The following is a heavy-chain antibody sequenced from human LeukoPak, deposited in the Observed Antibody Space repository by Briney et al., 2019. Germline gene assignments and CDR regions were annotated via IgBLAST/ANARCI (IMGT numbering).Heavy chain of an antibody. CDR3: ARHVIAVAGTDY. J-gene: IGHJ4*02. Sequence: SETLSLTCAVSGGSISSTNWWSWVRQPPGKGLEWIGEIYHSGSTNYNPSLKSRVTISVDTSKNQFSLKLSSVTAADTAVYYCARHVIAVAGTDYWGQGTLVTVSS. V-gene: IGHV4-4*02. CDR2: IYHSGST. CDR1: GGSISSTNW. D-gene: IGHD6-19*01.